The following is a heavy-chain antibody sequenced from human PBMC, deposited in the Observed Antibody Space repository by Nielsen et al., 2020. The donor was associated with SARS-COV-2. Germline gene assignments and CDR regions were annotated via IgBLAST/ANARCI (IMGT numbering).Heavy chain of an antibody. V-gene: IGHV1-46*01. D-gene: IGHD5-18*01. CDR2: INPSGGST. CDR3: ARASSDTVMVLS. Sequence: ASVKVSCKASGYTFTKYYMHWVRQAPGQGLEWMGMINPSGGSTNYAQSFQGRVTMTRDTSTTTVYMELSSLRSDDTAMYYCARASSDTVMVLSWGQGTLVTVSS. CDR1: GYTFTKYY. J-gene: IGHJ5*02.